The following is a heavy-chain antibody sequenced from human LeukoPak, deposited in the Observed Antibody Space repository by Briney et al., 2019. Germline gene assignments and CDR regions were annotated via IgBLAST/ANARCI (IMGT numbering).Heavy chain of an antibody. J-gene: IGHJ4*02. CDR1: GGSISSGGYY. Sequence: SQTLSLACTVSGGSISSGGYYWSWIRQHPGKGLEWIGYIYYSGSTNYNPSLKSRVTISVDTSKNQFSLKLSSVTAADTAVYYCARPMYSSGWYNLDYWGQGTLVTVSS. CDR2: IYYSGST. V-gene: IGHV4-31*03. D-gene: IGHD6-19*01. CDR3: ARPMYSSGWYNLDY.